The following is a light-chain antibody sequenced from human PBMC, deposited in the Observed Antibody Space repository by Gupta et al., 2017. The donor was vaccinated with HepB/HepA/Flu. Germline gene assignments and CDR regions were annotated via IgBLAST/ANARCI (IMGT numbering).Light chain of an antibody. CDR1: SSDVGGYNY. V-gene: IGLV2-14*01. CDR3: SLSKSRRTCEF. J-gene: IGLJ1*01. Sequence: QSALTQPASVSGSPGQSITISCTGTSSDVGGYNYVSWFQQHPGKAPKLMIYDVTNRPSGVYNRGSCYSAGNKASRQTLVLTSEDEADDYCSLSKSRRTCEFFGTGTKVTVL. CDR2: DVT.